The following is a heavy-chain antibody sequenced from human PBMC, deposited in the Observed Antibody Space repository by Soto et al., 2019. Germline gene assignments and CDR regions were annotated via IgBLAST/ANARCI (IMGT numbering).Heavy chain of an antibody. D-gene: IGHD3-22*01. CDR2: IYYSGST. CDR1: GGSINNGGYY. J-gene: IGHJ3*02. Sequence: SETLSLTCTVSGGSINNGGYYWSWIRQHPGKGLEWIGYIYYSGSTYYNPSLKSRVTISVDTSKNQFSLKLSSVTAADTAVYYCARGIVGDAFDIWGQGTMVTVSS. V-gene: IGHV4-31*03. CDR3: ARGIVGDAFDI.